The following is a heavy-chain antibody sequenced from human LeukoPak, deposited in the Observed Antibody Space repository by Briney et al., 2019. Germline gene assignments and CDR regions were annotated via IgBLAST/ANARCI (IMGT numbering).Heavy chain of an antibody. D-gene: IGHD6-13*01. CDR2: ISGYNGNT. CDR1: GYTFTSYG. CDR3: ARYSSSWYDAFDI. Sequence: ASVKVSCKASGYTFTSYGISWVRQAPGQGLERMGWISGYNGNTNYAQKLQGRVTMTTDTSTNTAYMELRSLRSDDTAVYYCARYSSSWYDAFDIWGQGTMVTVSS. V-gene: IGHV1-18*01. J-gene: IGHJ3*02.